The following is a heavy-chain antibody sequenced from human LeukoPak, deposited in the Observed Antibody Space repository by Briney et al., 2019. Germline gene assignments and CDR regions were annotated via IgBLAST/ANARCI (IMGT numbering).Heavy chain of an antibody. CDR1: GFTFSGYS. D-gene: IGHD2-2*01. CDR3: ARGRGCSSTGCYPDY. Sequence: GGSLRLSCAASGFTFSGYSMNWVRQAPGKGLEWASSISSSSSDIYYAGSVKGRFTISRDNAKNSLFLQMNSLRAEDTAVYYCARGRGCSSTGCYPDYWGQGTLVTVSS. V-gene: IGHV3-21*01. J-gene: IGHJ4*02. CDR2: ISSSSSDI.